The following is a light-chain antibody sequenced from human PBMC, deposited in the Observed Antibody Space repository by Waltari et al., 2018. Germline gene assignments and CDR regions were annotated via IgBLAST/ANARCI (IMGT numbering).Light chain of an antibody. V-gene: IGKV1-39*01. J-gene: IGKJ2*01. CDR2: TSS. CDR1: RNINIY. CDR3: QQSYTTPYT. Sequence: DIQMTQSPSSLSASVGDNVTITCRASRNINIYLNWYQQRPGKAPYVLIYTSSNLQSGVPSRFAAGGSGTDFTLTVSSLQPEDFATYYCQQSYTTPYTVGQGTKLQIK.